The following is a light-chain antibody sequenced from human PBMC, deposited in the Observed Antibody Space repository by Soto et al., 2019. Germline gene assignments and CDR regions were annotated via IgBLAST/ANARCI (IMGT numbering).Light chain of an antibody. CDR3: QQYDNLPPLT. V-gene: IGKV1-33*01. CDR1: QDISNY. J-gene: IGKJ4*01. CDR2: DAS. Sequence: DLPMTQSPSSLSASVGDRVTITCQASQDISNYLNWYQQKPGKAPKLLIYDASNLETGVPSRFSGSGSGTDFTFNISSLQPEDIATYYCQQYDNLPPLTFGGGTKVEIK.